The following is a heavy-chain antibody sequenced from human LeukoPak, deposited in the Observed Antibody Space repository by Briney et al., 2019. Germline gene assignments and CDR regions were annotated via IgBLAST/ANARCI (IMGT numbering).Heavy chain of an antibody. J-gene: IGHJ4*02. CDR2: IKQDGSEQ. Sequence: PGGSLRLSCAASGFMFSKYWMSGVRQAPGKGREWVANIKQDGSEQNYVDSVRGRFTISRDNAKNSLYLQMNSLRAEDTAVYYCVRASPFGEFWGQGTLVTVSS. D-gene: IGHD2-21*01. CDR1: GFMFSKYW. V-gene: IGHV3-7*03. CDR3: VRASPFGEF.